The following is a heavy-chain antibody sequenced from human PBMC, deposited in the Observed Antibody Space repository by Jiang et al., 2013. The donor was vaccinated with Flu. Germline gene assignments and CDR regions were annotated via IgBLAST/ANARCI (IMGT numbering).Heavy chain of an antibody. CDR1: YY. CDR3: ATYLYGSGRYYNPFDY. V-gene: IGHV4-39*01. Sequence: YYWGWIRQPPGKGLEWIGVYYYSGTTYYSPSLRSRVTISIDTSRNQLSLKLSSVTAADTAVYYCATYLYGSGRYYNPFDYWGQGTLVTVSS. D-gene: IGHD3-10*01. J-gene: IGHJ4*02. CDR2: YYYSGTT.